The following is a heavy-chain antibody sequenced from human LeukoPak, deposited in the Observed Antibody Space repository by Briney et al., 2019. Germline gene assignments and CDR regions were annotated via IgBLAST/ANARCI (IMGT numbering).Heavy chain of an antibody. CDR2: ISAYNGNT. J-gene: IGHJ4*02. CDR1: GYTFTSYG. CDR3: ARDQPSLGLYVPPDY. Sequence: ASVKVSCKASGYTFTSYGISWVRQAPGQGLEWMGWISAYNGNTNYAQKLQGRVTMTTDTSTSTAYMELRSLRSDDTAVYYCARDQPSLGLYVPPDYWGQGTLVTVSS. V-gene: IGHV1-18*01. D-gene: IGHD3/OR15-3a*01.